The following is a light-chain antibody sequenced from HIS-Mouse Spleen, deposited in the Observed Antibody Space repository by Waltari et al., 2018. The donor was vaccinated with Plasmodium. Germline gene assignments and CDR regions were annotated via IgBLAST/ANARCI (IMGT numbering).Light chain of an antibody. CDR1: QRVSSN. Sequence: EIVMTQSPATLSVSPGERANLSCRASQRVSSNLAWYQQKPGQAPRLLIYGASTRATAIPARFSGSGSGTEFTLTISSLQSEDFAVYYCQQYNNWSFTFGPGTKVDIK. CDR2: GAS. J-gene: IGKJ3*01. CDR3: QQYNNWSFT. V-gene: IGKV3-15*01.